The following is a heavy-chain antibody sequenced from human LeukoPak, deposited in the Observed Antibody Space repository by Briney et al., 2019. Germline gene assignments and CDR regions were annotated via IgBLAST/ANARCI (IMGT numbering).Heavy chain of an antibody. CDR2: IYWDDDK. J-gene: IGHJ3*02. D-gene: IGHD3-10*01. V-gene: IGHV2-5*02. Sequence: ESGPTLVKPTQTLTLTCTFSGFSLSTSGVGVGWIRQPPGKALEWLALIYWDDDKRYSPSLKSRLTITKDTSKNQVVLTMTNMDPVDTATYYCAHSLVCMARGALDAFDIWGQGTMVTVSS. CDR3: AHSLVCMARGALDAFDI. CDR1: GFSLSTSGVG.